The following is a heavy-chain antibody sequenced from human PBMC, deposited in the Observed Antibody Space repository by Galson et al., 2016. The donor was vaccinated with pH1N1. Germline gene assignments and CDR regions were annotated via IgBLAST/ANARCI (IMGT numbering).Heavy chain of an antibody. CDR1: GGTFGSYS. CDR3: AREDYYDTDLSDWYFDL. Sequence: SVKASCKASGGTFGSYSINWVRQAPGQGLEWMGGIIPIFNTAKYARNFQGRVTITADESTTTAYMELSSLRSDDTAVYFCAREDYYDTDLSDWYFDLWGRGTLLTVSS. CDR2: IIPIFNTA. J-gene: IGHJ2*01. D-gene: IGHD3-22*01. V-gene: IGHV1-69*13.